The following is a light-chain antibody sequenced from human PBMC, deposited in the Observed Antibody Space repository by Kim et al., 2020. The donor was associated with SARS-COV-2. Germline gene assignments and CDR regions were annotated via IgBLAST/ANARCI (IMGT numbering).Light chain of an antibody. CDR2: DVS. Sequence: QSVLTQPASVSGSPGQSIAISCTGTSSDVGGYNSVSWYQQHPGKAPKLMIYDVSERPSGVSNRFSGSKSGNTASLTISVLQAEDEADYYCSSFTRSNTLLFGGGTKVTVL. J-gene: IGLJ2*01. CDR3: SSFTRSNTLL. CDR1: SSDVGGYNS. V-gene: IGLV2-14*03.